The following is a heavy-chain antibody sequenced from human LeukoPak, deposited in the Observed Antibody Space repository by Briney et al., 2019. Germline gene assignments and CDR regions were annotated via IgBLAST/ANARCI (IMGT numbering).Heavy chain of an antibody. Sequence: GGSLRLSCAASGFSFSDSQMSWIRQAPGKGLEWVSYISSRSSYTIYADSVKGRFTISRDNSKNTLYLQMSSLRGEDTAVYYCAKNYESGRGVPYGMDVWGQGTTVTVSS. CDR1: GFSFSDSQ. J-gene: IGHJ6*02. V-gene: IGHV3-11*03. CDR3: AKNYESGRGVPYGMDV. CDR2: ISSRSSYT. D-gene: IGHD3-10*01.